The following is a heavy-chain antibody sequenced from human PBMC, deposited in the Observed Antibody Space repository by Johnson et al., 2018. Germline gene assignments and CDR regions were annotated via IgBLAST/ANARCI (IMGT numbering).Heavy chain of an antibody. Sequence: QVQLVQSGAEVKKPGSSVKVSCKASGGTFSSYTISWVRQAPGQGLEWMGRIIPILGLANYAKTFQGRVTINADKSTLPDYMELSGLRSEDTAVYYCARDLWYYDFWSCYSHLSSYYYYGMDVWGQGPTVTVSS. CDR1: GGTFSSYT. V-gene: IGHV1-69*04. CDR2: IIPILGLA. J-gene: IGHJ6*02. D-gene: IGHD3-3*01. CDR3: ARDLWYYDFWSCYSHLSSYYYYGMDV.